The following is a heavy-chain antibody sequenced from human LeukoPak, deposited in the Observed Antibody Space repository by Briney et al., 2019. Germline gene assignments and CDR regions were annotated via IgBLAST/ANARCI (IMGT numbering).Heavy chain of an antibody. J-gene: IGHJ4*02. V-gene: IGHV3-74*01. D-gene: IGHD3-22*01. CDR2: INSDGSST. CDR3: ARQENSSGYYYDEEGFDY. Sequence: PGGSLRLSCAASGFTFSSYWMHWVRQAPGKGLVWVSRINSDGSSTSYADSVKGRFTISRDNAKNTLYLQMNSLRAEDTAVYYRARQENSSGYYYDEEGFDYWGQGTLVTVSS. CDR1: GFTFSSYW.